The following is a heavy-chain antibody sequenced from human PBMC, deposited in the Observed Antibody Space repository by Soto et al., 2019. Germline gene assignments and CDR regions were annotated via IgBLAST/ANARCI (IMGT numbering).Heavy chain of an antibody. J-gene: IGHJ5*02. Sequence: QLHLRESGPGLVKPSETLSLTCTVSGGSITSSSYYWGWIRQPPGKGLEWIGSIYYSGSTYYNPSLKGRVTMSVDTSKNQFSLKLSYVAAADTAVYYCAAQEVGGSYVYTFDPWGQGTLVTVSS. D-gene: IGHD1-26*01. CDR1: GGSITSSSYY. CDR3: AAQEVGGSYVYTFDP. V-gene: IGHV4-39*01. CDR2: IYYSGST.